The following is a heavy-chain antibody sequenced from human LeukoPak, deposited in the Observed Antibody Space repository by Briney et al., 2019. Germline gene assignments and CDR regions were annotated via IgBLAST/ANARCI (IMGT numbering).Heavy chain of an antibody. D-gene: IGHD5-18*01. CDR3: AEDPYTATAPYYFDY. CDR2: ISGSGGST. Sequence: GGSLRLSCAASGFTFSSYAMSWVRQAPGKGLEWVSAISGSGGSTYYADSVKGRFTISRDNSKNTLYLQMNSLRAEDTAVYYCAEDPYTATAPYYFDYWGQGTLVTVSS. CDR1: GFTFSSYA. V-gene: IGHV3-23*01. J-gene: IGHJ4*02.